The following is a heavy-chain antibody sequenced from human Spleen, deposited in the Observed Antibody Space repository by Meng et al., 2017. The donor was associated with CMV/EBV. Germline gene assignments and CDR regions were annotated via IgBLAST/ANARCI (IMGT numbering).Heavy chain of an antibody. D-gene: IGHD3-22*01. Sequence: ASVKVSCKASGFTFDSHGFTWVRQAPGQGLQWMGWISAYNGHTKYAQKVQGRVTMTRNTSISTAYMELSSLRSEDTAVYYCAREVYYDSSGYRSPRGNWFDPWGQGTLVTVSS. CDR2: ISAYNGHT. V-gene: IGHV1-18*01. CDR1: GFTFDSHG. J-gene: IGHJ5*02. CDR3: AREVYYDSSGYRSPRGNWFDP.